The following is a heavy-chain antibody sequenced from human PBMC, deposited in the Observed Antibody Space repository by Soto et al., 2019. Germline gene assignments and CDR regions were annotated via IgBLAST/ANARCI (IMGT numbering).Heavy chain of an antibody. V-gene: IGHV3-23*01. J-gene: IGHJ4*02. CDR2: IIGSGGGT. Sequence: GGSLRLSCAASGFSFPSYTMSWVRQAPGKGLEWVSVIIGSGGGTYYSDSVKGRFTISRDNSKNTLYLQMNSLRAEDTAVYYCAKDLWFGASSALDSWGQGTLVTVSS. D-gene: IGHD6-6*01. CDR3: AKDLWFGASSALDS. CDR1: GFSFPSYT.